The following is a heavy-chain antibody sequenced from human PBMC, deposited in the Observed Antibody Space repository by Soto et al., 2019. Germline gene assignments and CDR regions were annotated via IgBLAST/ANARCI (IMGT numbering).Heavy chain of an antibody. D-gene: IGHD2-21*02. J-gene: IGHJ2*01. V-gene: IGHV3-33*01. Sequence: QVQLVESGGGVVQPGRSLRLSCAASGFTFSSYGMHWVRQAPGKGLEWVAVIWYDGSNKYYADSVKGRFTISRDNSKNTLYLQMNSLGAGDTAVYYCAREMTDPFHWYFDLWGRGTLVTVSS. CDR2: IWYDGSNK. CDR3: AREMTDPFHWYFDL. CDR1: GFTFSSYG.